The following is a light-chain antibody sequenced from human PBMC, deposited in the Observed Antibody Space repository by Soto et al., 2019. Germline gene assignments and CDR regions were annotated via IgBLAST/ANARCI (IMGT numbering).Light chain of an antibody. CDR3: MLGTHFPPWT. CDR2: RVS. Sequence: DVVMTQSPLSLSVTLGQPASISCRSSQSLVYSDGNTYLHWFRQRPGQPPRRLIHRVSNRDSGVPDRFSGSGSGTDFTLIISRVEAEDGGVYYCMLGTHFPPWTFGQGNKVEI. V-gene: IGKV2-30*01. J-gene: IGKJ1*01. CDR1: QSLVYSDGNTY.